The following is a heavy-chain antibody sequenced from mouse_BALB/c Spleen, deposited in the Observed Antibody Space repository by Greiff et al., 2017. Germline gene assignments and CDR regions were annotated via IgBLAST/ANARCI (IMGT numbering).Heavy chain of an antibody. J-gene: IGHJ2*01. D-gene: IGHD2-3*01. CDR2: ISNGGGST. CDR3: ARLSDGYYFDY. Sequence: EVKVVESGGGLVQPGGSLKLSCAASGFTFSSYTMSWVRQTPEKRLEWVAYISNGGGSTYYPDTVKGRFTISSDNAKNTMYLQMSSLKTEDTAMYYCARLSDGYYFDYWGQGTTLTVSS. V-gene: IGHV5-12-2*01. CDR1: GFTFSSYT.